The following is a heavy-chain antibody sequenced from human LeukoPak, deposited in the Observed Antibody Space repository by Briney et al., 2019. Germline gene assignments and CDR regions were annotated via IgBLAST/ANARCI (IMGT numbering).Heavy chain of an antibody. CDR3: ARDPEYSSSKCYGCYYYGMDV. D-gene: IGHD6-6*01. CDR1: GYTFTGYY. J-gene: IGHJ6*02. CDR2: INPNSGGT. Sequence: ASVKVSCKASGYTFTGYYMHWVRQAPGQGLEWMGWINPNSGGTNYAQKFQGRVTMTRDTSISTGYMELSRLRSDDTAVYYCARDPEYSSSKCYGCYYYGMDVWGQGTTVTVSS. V-gene: IGHV1-2*02.